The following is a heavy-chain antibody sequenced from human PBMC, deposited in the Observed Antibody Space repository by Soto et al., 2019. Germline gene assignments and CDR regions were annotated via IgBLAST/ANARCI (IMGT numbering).Heavy chain of an antibody. Sequence: QVHLVQSGAEVKKPGASVKVSCKGSGYSFTTCGITWVRQAPGQGLEWMAWISAHNGNTNYAQKVQGRVTVTRDTSTSTAYMELRSLRYDDTAVYYCARGRYGDYWGQGALVTVSS. D-gene: IGHD1-1*01. V-gene: IGHV1-18*01. CDR1: GYSFTTCG. CDR3: ARGRYGDY. CDR2: ISAHNGNT. J-gene: IGHJ4*02.